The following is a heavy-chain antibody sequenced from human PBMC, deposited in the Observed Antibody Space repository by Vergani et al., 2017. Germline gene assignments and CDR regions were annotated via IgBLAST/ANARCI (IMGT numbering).Heavy chain of an antibody. Sequence: QVQLQESGPGLVKPSQTLSLTCIVSGGSISPYYWSWIRQPARKGLEWIGRIYTSESTNYNPALKGRVTMSVDTSKSPLSLKLSPVPAADTAVYYCAREYNSSVGFLAYWGQGTLVTVSS. CDR2: IYTSEST. V-gene: IGHV4-4*07. D-gene: IGHD6-6*01. CDR3: AREYNSSVGFLAY. J-gene: IGHJ4*02. CDR1: GGSISPYY.